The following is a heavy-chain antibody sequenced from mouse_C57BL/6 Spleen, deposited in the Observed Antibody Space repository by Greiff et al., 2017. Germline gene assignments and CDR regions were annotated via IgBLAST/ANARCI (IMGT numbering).Heavy chain of an antibody. Sequence: EVQGVESGGGLVQPGGSLSLSCAASGFTFTDYYMSWVRQPPGKALEWLGFIRNKANGYTTEYSASLKGRFTISRENSQSILYLQMNALRAEDSATYYCARSSSYYSHGYFDYWGQGTTLTVSS. CDR1: GFTFTDYY. D-gene: IGHD2-12*01. CDR2: IRNKANGYTT. CDR3: ARSSSYYSHGYFDY. J-gene: IGHJ2*01. V-gene: IGHV7-3*01.